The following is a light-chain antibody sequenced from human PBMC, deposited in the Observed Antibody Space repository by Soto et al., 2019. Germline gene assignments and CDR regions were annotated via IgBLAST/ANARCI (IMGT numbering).Light chain of an antibody. CDR1: QSVSSY. Sequence: EIGLTQSPATLSLSPGEVATLSCRASQSVSSYLAWYQQKPGQAPRLLIYDASNRATGIPARFSGSGSGTDFTLTISSLEPEDFAVYYCQQRSNWPPAFGQGTRLEI. V-gene: IGKV3-11*01. CDR2: DAS. J-gene: IGKJ5*01. CDR3: QQRSNWPPA.